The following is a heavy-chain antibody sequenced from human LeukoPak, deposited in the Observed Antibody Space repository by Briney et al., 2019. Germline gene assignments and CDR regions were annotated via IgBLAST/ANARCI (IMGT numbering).Heavy chain of an antibody. Sequence: SETLSLTCTVSGGSIGTYYWSWIRQPAGKGLEWIGRIYSSGSTNYNPSLQSRVTLSVDTPKNQFSLKLTSVTAADTAMYYCANQDYYYGPFDPWGQGTLVTVSS. CDR3: ANQDYYYGPFDP. CDR1: GGSIGTYY. CDR2: IYSSGST. D-gene: IGHD3-10*01. V-gene: IGHV4-4*07. J-gene: IGHJ5*02.